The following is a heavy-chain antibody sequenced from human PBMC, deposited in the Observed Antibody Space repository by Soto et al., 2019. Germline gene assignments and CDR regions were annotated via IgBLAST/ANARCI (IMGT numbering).Heavy chain of an antibody. D-gene: IGHD2-15*01. J-gene: IGHJ3*02. V-gene: IGHV1-18*01. CDR3: ARDRGLYCSGGSCYSSAFEI. CDR2: ISAYNGNT. Sequence: ASVKVSCKASGYTFTSYGISWVRQAPGQGLEWMGWISAYNGNTNYAQKLQGRVTMTTDTSTSTAYMELRSLRSDDTAVYYCARDRGLYCSGGSCYSSAFEIWGQGTMVTVSS. CDR1: GYTFTSYG.